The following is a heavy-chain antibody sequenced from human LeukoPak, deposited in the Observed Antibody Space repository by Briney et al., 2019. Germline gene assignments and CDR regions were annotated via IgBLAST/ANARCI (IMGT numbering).Heavy chain of an antibody. Sequence: PGGSLRLSCAASGFTFSCCWMSWVRQAPGKGLEWVANIKQDGSEKYYVDSVKGRFTISRDNGKNSLYLQMDSLRAEDTALYHCARVGGSGTYTPLYYFDYWGQGSLVTVTS. D-gene: IGHD3-10*01. CDR1: GFTFSCCW. J-gene: IGHJ4*02. CDR3: ARVGGSGTYTPLYYFDY. CDR2: IKQDGSEK. V-gene: IGHV3-7*05.